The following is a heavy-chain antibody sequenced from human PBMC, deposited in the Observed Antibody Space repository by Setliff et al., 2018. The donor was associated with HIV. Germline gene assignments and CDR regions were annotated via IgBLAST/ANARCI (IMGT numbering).Heavy chain of an antibody. CDR1: GFTVSSNY. D-gene: IGHD6-19*01. Sequence: PSETLRLSCAASGFTVSSNYMSWVRQAPGKGLEWVSVIYSGGSTYYADSVKGRFTISRDNSKNTLYLQMNSLRTEDTAVYYCAREGQWLDGFDYWGQGTLVTVSS. CDR3: AREGQWLDGFDY. V-gene: IGHV3-66*02. J-gene: IGHJ4*02. CDR2: IYSGGST.